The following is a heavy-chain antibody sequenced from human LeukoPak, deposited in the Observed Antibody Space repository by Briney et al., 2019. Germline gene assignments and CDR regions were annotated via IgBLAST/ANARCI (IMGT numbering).Heavy chain of an antibody. CDR1: GFTFSSYA. Sequence: GGSLRLSCAASGFTFSSYAMNWVRQAPGKGLKWVSGFRGSGVATFYADSVKGRFTISRDNSKNTLYLQMNSLRAEDTAVYYCANGVRVEPYPGYWGQGTLVTVSS. V-gene: IGHV3-23*01. J-gene: IGHJ4*02. D-gene: IGHD3-10*01. CDR2: FRGSGVAT. CDR3: ANGVRVEPYPGY.